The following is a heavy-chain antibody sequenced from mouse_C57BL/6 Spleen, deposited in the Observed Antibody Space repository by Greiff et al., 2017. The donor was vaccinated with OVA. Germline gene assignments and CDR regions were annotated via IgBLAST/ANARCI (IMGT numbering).Heavy chain of an antibody. Sequence: VQLQQSGAELVRPGASVKLSCKASGYTFTSYGISWVKQRTGQGLEWIGEIYPRSGNTYYNEKFKGKATLTADKSSSTAYMELRSLTSEDSAVYFCARMDDGGFAYWGQGTLVTVSA. V-gene: IGHV1-81*01. CDR3: ARMDDGGFAY. CDR2: IYPRSGNT. CDR1: GYTFTSYG. D-gene: IGHD2-12*01. J-gene: IGHJ3*01.